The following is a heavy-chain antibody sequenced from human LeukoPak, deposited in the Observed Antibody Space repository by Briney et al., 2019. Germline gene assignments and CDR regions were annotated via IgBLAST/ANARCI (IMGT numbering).Heavy chain of an antibody. CDR2: IYYGGST. D-gene: IGHD2-21*01. Sequence: SETLSLTCTVSGGSISSSSYYWGWIRQPPGKGLEWIGSIYYGGSTYYNPSLKSRVTISVDTSKNQFSLKLSSVTAADTAVYYCARVEAGLLDAFDLWGQGTMVTVSS. CDR3: ARVEAGLLDAFDL. V-gene: IGHV4-39*07. CDR1: GGSISSSSYY. J-gene: IGHJ3*01.